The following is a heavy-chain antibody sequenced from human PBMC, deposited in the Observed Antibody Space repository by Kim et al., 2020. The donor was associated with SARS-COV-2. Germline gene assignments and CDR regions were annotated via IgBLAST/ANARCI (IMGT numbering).Heavy chain of an antibody. V-gene: IGHV3-15*01. CDR2: IKSKTDGGTT. Sequence: GGSLRLSCAASGFTFSNAWMSWVRQAPGKGLEWVGRIKSKTDGGTTDYAAPVKGRFTISRDDSKNTLYLQMNSLKTEDTAVYYCTTDVGSWEYYYYYYGMDVWGQRTTVTVSS. J-gene: IGHJ6*02. CDR3: TTDVGSWEYYYYYYGMDV. CDR1: GFTFSNAW. D-gene: IGHD6-13*01.